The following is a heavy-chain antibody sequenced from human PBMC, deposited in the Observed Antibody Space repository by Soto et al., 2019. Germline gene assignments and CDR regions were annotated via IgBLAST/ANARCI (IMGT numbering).Heavy chain of an antibody. Sequence: ASVKVSCKASGYTFTGHYIHWVRQAPEQGPEWMGEIGPESGATRYAQRFRGRVTMTRDMSITTVYMELNNLSPDDTAVYYCGRGRSGQIVVFYWGQGTPVTVSS. CDR1: GYTFTGHY. V-gene: IGHV1-2*02. J-gene: IGHJ4*02. D-gene: IGHD1-26*01. CDR3: GRGRSGQIVVFY. CDR2: IGPESGAT.